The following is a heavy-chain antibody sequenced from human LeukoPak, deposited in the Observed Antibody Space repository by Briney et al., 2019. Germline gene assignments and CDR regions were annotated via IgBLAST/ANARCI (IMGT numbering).Heavy chain of an antibody. Sequence: PGGSLRLSCAASGFTFSRKWMSWVRRAPGKGPEWVANIKQDGSQKYYVDSVKGRFTISRDNAKMSLYLQMNSLRAEDTAVYYCAREVYGDNYFDYWGQGTLVTVSS. CDR1: GFTFSRKW. D-gene: IGHD4-17*01. V-gene: IGHV3-7*05. CDR3: AREVYGDNYFDY. J-gene: IGHJ4*02. CDR2: IKQDGSQK.